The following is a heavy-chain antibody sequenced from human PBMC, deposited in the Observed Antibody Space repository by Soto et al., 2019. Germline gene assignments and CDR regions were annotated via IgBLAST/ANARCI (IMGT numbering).Heavy chain of an antibody. V-gene: IGHV3-30-3*01. Sequence: GGSLRLSCAASGFTFSSYAMHWVRQAPGKGLEWVAVISYDGSNKYYADSVKGRFTISRDNSKNTLYLQMNSLRAEDTAVYYCARPYDSSGYYYVFGAFDIWGQGTMVTVSS. D-gene: IGHD3-22*01. CDR1: GFTFSSYA. CDR3: ARPYDSSGYYYVFGAFDI. CDR2: ISYDGSNK. J-gene: IGHJ3*02.